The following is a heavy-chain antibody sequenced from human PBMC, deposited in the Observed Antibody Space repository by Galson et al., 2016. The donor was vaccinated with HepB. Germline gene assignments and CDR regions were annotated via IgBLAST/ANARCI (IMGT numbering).Heavy chain of an antibody. V-gene: IGHV3-53*01. CDR3: TLRGPDFGGSLLFPDDY. CDR1: GFNFWAHW. Sequence: SLRLSCAGAGFNFWAHWIHWVRQAPGKGLVWVSVIYSGGTTFYADSVKGRFTISRDNSKNTLYLQLNALKPEDTAVYYCTLRGPDFGGSLLFPDDYWGQGTLVTVSS. J-gene: IGHJ4*02. D-gene: IGHD3-16*01. CDR2: IYSGGTT.